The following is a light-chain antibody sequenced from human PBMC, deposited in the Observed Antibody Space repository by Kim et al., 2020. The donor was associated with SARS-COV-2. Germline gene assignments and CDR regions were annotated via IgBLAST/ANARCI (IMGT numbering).Light chain of an antibody. CDR2: GAS. Sequence: SPGERASLSCRAGQSISSSYLAWYQQRPGKAPRLLVYGASNRATGIPDRFSGSGSGTDFTLTISKLEPEDFAVYYCQQYDSSPRTFGQGTKVDIK. J-gene: IGKJ1*01. CDR3: QQYDSSPRT. CDR1: QSISSSY. V-gene: IGKV3-20*01.